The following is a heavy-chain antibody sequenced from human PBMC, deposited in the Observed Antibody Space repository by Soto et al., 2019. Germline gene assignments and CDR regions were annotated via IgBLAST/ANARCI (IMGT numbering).Heavy chain of an antibody. Sequence: SETLSLTCTVSGGSISSGGYYWSWIRQHPGKGLEWIGYIYYSGSTYYNPSLKSRVTISVDTSKNQFSLKLSSVTAADTAVYYCARDKDYYGSGSPNYYYYYYMDVWGKGTTVTVSS. CDR3: ARDKDYYGSGSPNYYYYYYMDV. CDR1: GGSISSGGYY. CDR2: IYYSGST. D-gene: IGHD3-10*01. J-gene: IGHJ6*03. V-gene: IGHV4-31*03.